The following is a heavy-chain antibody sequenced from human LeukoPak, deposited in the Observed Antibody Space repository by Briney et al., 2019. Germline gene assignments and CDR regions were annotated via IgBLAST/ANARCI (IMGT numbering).Heavy chain of an antibody. Sequence: SETLSLTCAVYGGSFSSYYCSWIRQPPGKGLEWIGEINHSGSTNYNPSLKSRVTISVDTSKNQFSLKLSSVTAADTAVYYCARSWYNGSGYYPRYFDYWGQGTLVTVSS. CDR3: ARSWYNGSGYYPRYFDY. J-gene: IGHJ4*02. CDR2: INHSGST. CDR1: GGSFSSYY. V-gene: IGHV4-34*01. D-gene: IGHD3-22*01.